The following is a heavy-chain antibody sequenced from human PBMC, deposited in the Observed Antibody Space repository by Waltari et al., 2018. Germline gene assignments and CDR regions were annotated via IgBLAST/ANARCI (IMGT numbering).Heavy chain of an antibody. D-gene: IGHD3-10*01. V-gene: IGHV3-30-3*01. J-gene: IGHJ4*02. Sequence: QVQLVESGGGVVQPGRSLRLSCAASGFTFSSYAMHWVRQAPGKGLEWVAVISYDRSNKYYADSVKGRFTISIDNSKNTLYLQMNSLSTEDTAVYYCATLNFYGSGSYPRRPYFDYWGQGTLVTVSS. CDR3: ATLNFYGSGSYPRRPYFDY. CDR2: ISYDRSNK. CDR1: GFTFSSYA.